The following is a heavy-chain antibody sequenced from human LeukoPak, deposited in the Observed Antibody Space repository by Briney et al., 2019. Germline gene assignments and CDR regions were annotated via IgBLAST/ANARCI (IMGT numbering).Heavy chain of an antibody. CDR3: ATAPQTYRYLGY. J-gene: IGHJ4*02. CDR2: IRYDGSKK. CDR1: GFSFSSYG. Sequence: GGSLRLSCAASGFSFSSYGMYWVRQAPGKGLEWVAFIRYDGSKKYYADSVKGRFTISRDNSKNTLNLQMNSLRAEDTAVYYCATAPQTYRYLGYWGQGTLVTVSS. D-gene: IGHD3-16*02. V-gene: IGHV3-30*02.